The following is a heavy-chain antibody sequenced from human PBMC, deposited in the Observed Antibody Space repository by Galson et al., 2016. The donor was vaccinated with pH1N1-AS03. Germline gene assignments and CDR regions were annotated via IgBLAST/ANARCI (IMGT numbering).Heavy chain of an antibody. CDR3: GRHLRSSYSMDI. D-gene: IGHD2-15*01. CDR1: GGSINSYY. CDR2: IYYNGDT. V-gene: IGHV4-59*08. J-gene: IGHJ6*02. Sequence: LTCTVSGGSINSYYWSWFRQPPGKGLEWIGQIYYNGDTLYNPSLRGRVTISLDTSMTQFSLRLSSVTAADTAVYYCGRHLRSSYSMDIWGQGTTVTVSS.